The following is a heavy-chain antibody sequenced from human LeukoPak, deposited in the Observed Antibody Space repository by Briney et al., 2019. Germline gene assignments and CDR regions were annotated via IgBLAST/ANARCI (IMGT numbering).Heavy chain of an antibody. J-gene: IGHJ4*02. CDR3: ARGGRWLQLGEGVSFDY. V-gene: IGHV1-18*01. CDR1: GYTFTSYG. CDR2: ISAYNGNT. D-gene: IGHD5-24*01. Sequence: ASVKVSCKASGYTFTSYGISWVRQAPGQGVEGMGGISAYNGNTNYAQKLQGRVTMTTDTSTSTAYMELRSLRSDDTAVYYCARGGRWLQLGEGVSFDYWGQGTLVTVSS.